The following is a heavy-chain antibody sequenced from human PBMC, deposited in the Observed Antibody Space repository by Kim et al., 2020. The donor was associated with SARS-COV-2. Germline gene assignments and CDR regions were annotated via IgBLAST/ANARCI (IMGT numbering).Heavy chain of an antibody. CDR2: IKQDGSEK. J-gene: IGHJ4*02. V-gene: IGHV3-7*01. D-gene: IGHD2-2*01. Sequence: GGSLRLSCAASGFTFSSYWMSWVRQAPGKGLEWVANIKQDGSEKYYVDSVKGRFTISRDNAKNSLYLQMNSLRAEDTAVYYCASSCVGSTSCSSSWNRPPRVDYCGQGTVGTVSS. CDR3: ASSCVGSTSCSSSWNRPPRVDY. CDR1: GFTFSSYW.